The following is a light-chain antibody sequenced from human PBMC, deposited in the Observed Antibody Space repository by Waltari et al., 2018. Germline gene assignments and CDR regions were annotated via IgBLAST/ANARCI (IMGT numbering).Light chain of an antibody. Sequence: EIVMTQSPATLSVSPGERATLSCGASQSVSSDLAWYQQKPAQAPRLLIYGAYTRATGVPARFSGSGSGTEFTLTISSLQSEDFAVYYCQQYNDWPLTFGGGTKVEIK. CDR2: GAY. CDR1: QSVSSD. V-gene: IGKV3-15*01. J-gene: IGKJ4*01. CDR3: QQYNDWPLT.